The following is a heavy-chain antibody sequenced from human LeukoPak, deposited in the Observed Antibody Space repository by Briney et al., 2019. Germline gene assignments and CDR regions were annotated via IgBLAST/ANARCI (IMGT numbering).Heavy chain of an antibody. CDR2: IWYDGSNK. D-gene: IGHD5-12*01. Sequence: PGGSLRLSCAASGFTFSSYGMHWVRQAPGKELEWVAVIWYDGSNKYYADSVKGRFTISRDNSKNTLYLQMNSLRAEDTAVYYCARDPRYSGYDFSYFDYWGQGTLVTVSS. CDR1: GFTFSSYG. CDR3: ARDPRYSGYDFSYFDY. V-gene: IGHV3-33*01. J-gene: IGHJ4*02.